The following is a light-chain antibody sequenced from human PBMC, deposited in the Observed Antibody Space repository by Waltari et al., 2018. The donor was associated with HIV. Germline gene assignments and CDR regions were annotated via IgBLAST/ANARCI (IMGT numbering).Light chain of an antibody. J-gene: IGLJ3*02. CDR1: SSNIGNNA. Sequence: SLLIQPPSASGTPGQRVTISCSGSSSNIGNNAVNWYQHLPGTAPKLLIYYNDERPAGFPDRFSGSKSGTSASLAISWLQSEDAADYYCATWGDRLSGQMFGGGTKVTVL. V-gene: IGLV1-44*01. CDR3: ATWGDRLSGQM. CDR2: YND.